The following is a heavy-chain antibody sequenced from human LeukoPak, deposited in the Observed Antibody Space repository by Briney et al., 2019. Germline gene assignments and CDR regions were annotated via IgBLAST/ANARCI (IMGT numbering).Heavy chain of an antibody. CDR3: ARLRYDSSGYYF. D-gene: IGHD3-22*01. V-gene: IGHV1-2*02. CDR2: INPNSGGT. Sequence: ASVKVSCKASGYTSTGYYIHWVRQAPGQGLEWMGWINPNSGGTNYAQKFQGRVTMTRDTSISTAYMELSRLRSDDTAVYYCARLRYDSSGYYFWGQGTLVTVSS. CDR1: GYTSTGYY. J-gene: IGHJ4*02.